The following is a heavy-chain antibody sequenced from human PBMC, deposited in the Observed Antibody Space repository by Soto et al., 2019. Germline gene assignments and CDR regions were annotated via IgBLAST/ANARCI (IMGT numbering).Heavy chain of an antibody. J-gene: IGHJ4*02. V-gene: IGHV3-66*01. CDR3: ARVHSISYHCFGY. D-gene: IGHD6-13*01. CDR1: GFTVSTYH. Sequence: GGSLRLSCAASGFTVSTYHMSWVRQAPGKGLEWIKVIYSAGSADFADSVKVRFIISRDNSKNTLYLQMSSLRAEDTAVYYCARVHSISYHCFGYWGQVTLFTVFS. CDR2: IYSAGSA.